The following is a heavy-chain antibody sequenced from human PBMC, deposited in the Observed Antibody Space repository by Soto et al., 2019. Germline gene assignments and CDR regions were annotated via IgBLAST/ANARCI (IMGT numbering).Heavy chain of an antibody. J-gene: IGHJ4*02. V-gene: IGHV3-15*01. D-gene: IGHD1-7*01. CDR3: TTGGLPTKKPKLELRRAFGDLGY. CDR2: IKSKTDGGTT. CDR1: GFTFSNAW. Sequence: GGSLRLSCAASGFTFSNAWMSWVRQAPGKGLEWVGRIKSKTDGGTTDYAAPVKGRLTISRDDSKNTLYLQMNSLKTEETAVYYCTTGGLPTKKPKLELRRAFGDLGYWGQGTLVTVSS.